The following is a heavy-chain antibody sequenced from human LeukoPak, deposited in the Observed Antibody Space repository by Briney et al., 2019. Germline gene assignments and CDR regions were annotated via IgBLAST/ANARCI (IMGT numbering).Heavy chain of an antibody. Sequence: PGGSLRLSCAASGFTFSAYAMTWVRQAPGKGVEWVSSIGSDNKPHYSESVKSRVAISRDNSKNTRYLQMNSLRAEDTAVFYCARDLTGDAYFDYWGQGTLVTVSS. D-gene: IGHD7-27*01. CDR3: ARDLTGDAYFDY. CDR2: IGSDNKP. J-gene: IGHJ4*02. V-gene: IGHV3-23*01. CDR1: GFTFSAYA.